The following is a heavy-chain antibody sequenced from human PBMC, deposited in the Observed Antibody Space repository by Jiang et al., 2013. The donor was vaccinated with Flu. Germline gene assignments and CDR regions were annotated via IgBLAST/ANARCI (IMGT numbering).Heavy chain of an antibody. J-gene: IGHJ6*02. V-gene: IGHV3-23*01. CDR2: ISYSGGST. D-gene: IGHD1-14*01. CDR3: TTEYSSGEPNYYYGMDV. Sequence: WVRQTPGRGLEWVSTISYSGGSTDYADSVKGRFTISRDNPKNTLYLQMNSLKTEDTAVYYCTTEYSSGEPNYYYGMDVWGQGTTVTVSS.